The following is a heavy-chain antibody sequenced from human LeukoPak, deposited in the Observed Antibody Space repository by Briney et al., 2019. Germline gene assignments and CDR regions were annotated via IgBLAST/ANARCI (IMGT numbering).Heavy chain of an antibody. V-gene: IGHV4-34*01. D-gene: IGHD1-7*01. Sequence: PAETLSLTCAVYGGSFRGYYWSWIRQPPGKGLEWIGEINHSGSTNYNPSLKSRVTISVDTSKNQFSLKLSSVTAADTAVYYCARGGYWNYYFDYWGQGTLVTVSS. J-gene: IGHJ4*02. CDR3: ARGGYWNYYFDY. CDR1: GGSFRGYY. CDR2: INHSGST.